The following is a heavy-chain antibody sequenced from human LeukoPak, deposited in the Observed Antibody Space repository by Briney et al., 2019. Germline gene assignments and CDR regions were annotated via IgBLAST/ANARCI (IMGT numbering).Heavy chain of an antibody. CDR1: GFTFGIFSKFA. CDR2: ISGSGDTT. J-gene: IGHJ4*02. D-gene: IGHD3-16*01. Sequence: PGASLRLSCAGSGFTFGIFSKFAMSWVRQAPGKGPEWVCVISGSGDTTYYADSVRGRFTISRDNSKDTLYLQMNSLRAEDTAVYYCASGRITGWYYFDNWGQGTLVTVSS. CDR3: ASGRITGWYYFDN. V-gene: IGHV3-23*01.